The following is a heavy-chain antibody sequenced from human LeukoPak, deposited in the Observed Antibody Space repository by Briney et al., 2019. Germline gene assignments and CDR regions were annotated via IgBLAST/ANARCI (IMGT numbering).Heavy chain of an antibody. Sequence: GGSLRLSCAASGFTFSSYAMHWVRQAPGKGLEWVAVISYDGSNKYYANSVKGRFTISRDNSKNTLYLQMNSLRAEDTAVYYCARDPSIVVVTASGFDYWGQGTLVTVSS. D-gene: IGHD2-21*02. CDR1: GFTFSSYA. CDR3: ARDPSIVVVTASGFDY. V-gene: IGHV3-30-3*01. CDR2: ISYDGSNK. J-gene: IGHJ4*02.